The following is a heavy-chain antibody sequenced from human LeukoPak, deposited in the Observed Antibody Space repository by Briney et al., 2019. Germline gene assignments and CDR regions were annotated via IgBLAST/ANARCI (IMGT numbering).Heavy chain of an antibody. CDR1: GGSINSYY. CDR2: IYYSGTT. CDR3: ARDRVGATRRDYYFDY. D-gene: IGHD1-26*01. Sequence: SETLSLTCIVSGGSINSYYWSWIRQSPEKGLEWIGYIYYSGTTNYNPSLKSRVTISVDTSKNQFSLKLSSVTAADTAVYYCARDRVGATRRDYYFDYWGQGTLVTVSS. J-gene: IGHJ4*02. V-gene: IGHV4-59*12.